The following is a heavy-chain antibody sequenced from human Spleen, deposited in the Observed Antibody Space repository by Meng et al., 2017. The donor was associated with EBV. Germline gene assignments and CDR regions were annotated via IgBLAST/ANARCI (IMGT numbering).Heavy chain of an antibody. CDR1: GGSISSSNW. CDR3: ARAGSFLGIIDS. CDR2: INHSGIT. D-gene: IGHD2/OR15-2a*01. Sequence: VQCDELGPGLVKPSWTLSLTCVVSGGSISSSNWWSWVRQPPGKGLEWIGEINHSGITNYNPSLKSRVTISVDTSKNQFSLKLSSVTAADTAVYYCARAGSFLGIIDSWGQGTLVTVSS. V-gene: IGHV4-4*02. J-gene: IGHJ5*01.